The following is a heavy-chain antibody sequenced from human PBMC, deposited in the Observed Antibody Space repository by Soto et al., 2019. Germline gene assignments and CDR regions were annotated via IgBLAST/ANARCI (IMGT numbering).Heavy chain of an antibody. CDR2: ISYDGSNK. J-gene: IGHJ4*02. V-gene: IGHV3-30-3*01. Sequence: GGSLRLSCAASGFTFSSYAMHWVRQAPGKGLEWVAVISYDGSNKYYADSVKGRFTISRDNSKNTLYLQMNSLRAEDTAVYYCARDVAGIAVAGSGPFDYWGQGTLVTVSS. D-gene: IGHD6-19*01. CDR3: ARDVAGIAVAGSGPFDY. CDR1: GFTFSSYA.